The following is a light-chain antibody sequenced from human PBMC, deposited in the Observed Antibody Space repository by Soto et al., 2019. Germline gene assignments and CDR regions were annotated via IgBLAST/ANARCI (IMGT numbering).Light chain of an antibody. Sequence: EIVMTQSPATLSVSPGERATLSCRASQSVGYNLAWYQQKPGQAPRLLISGAFTRATGIPARFSVSVSGTEFTLTINSLQSEDFAIYYCQQYNNWPLTFGGGSTVEIK. CDR3: QQYNNWPLT. V-gene: IGKV3-15*01. CDR2: GAF. CDR1: QSVGYN. J-gene: IGKJ4*01.